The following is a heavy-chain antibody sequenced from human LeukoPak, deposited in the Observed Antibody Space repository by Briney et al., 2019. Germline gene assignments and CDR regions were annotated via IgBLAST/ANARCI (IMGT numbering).Heavy chain of an antibody. CDR3: AKPTVTHWYFDL. CDR2: ISYDGSNK. Sequence: GGSLRLSCAASGFTFSSYGMHWVRQAPGKGLEWVAVISYDGSNKYYADSVKGRFTISRDNSKNTLYLQMNSLRAEDTAVYYCAKPTVTHWYFDLWGRGTLVTVSS. J-gene: IGHJ2*01. CDR1: GFTFSSYG. V-gene: IGHV3-30*18. D-gene: IGHD4-17*01.